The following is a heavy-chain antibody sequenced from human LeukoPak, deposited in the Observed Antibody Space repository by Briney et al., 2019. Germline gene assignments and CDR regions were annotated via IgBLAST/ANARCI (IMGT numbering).Heavy chain of an antibody. CDR1: GGSFSGYY. J-gene: IGHJ4*02. CDR3: ARALRPPEGAEGYYFDY. CDR2: INHSGST. V-gene: IGHV4-34*01. D-gene: IGHD1-26*01. Sequence: PSETLSLTCAVYGGSFSGYYWSWIRQPPGKGLGWIGEINHSGSTNYNPSLKSRVTISVDTSKNQFSLKLSSVTAADTAVYYCARALRPPEGAEGYYFDYWGQGTLVTVSS.